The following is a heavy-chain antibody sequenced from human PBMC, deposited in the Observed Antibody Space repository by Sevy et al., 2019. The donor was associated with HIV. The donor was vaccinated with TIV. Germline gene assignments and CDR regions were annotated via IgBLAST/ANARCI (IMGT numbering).Heavy chain of an antibody. D-gene: IGHD3-10*01. CDR3: AKDDLGSIDY. CDR2: LSYDDSDE. V-gene: IGHV3-30-3*02. CDR1: GFIFSTSP. J-gene: IGHJ4*02. Sequence: GGSLRLSCPASGFIFSTSPMHWVRQAPGKGLECVAILSYDDSDENYADSVKGRFTISRDNSKNTLYLQMNSLRTEDTAVYYCAKDDLGSIDYWGQGTLVTVSS.